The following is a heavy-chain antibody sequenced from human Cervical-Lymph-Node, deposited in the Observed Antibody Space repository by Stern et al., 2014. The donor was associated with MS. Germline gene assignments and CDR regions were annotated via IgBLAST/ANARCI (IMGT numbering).Heavy chain of an antibody. D-gene: IGHD2-8*02. CDR1: GDSISSYTHY. Sequence: QVQLQESGPGLVKPSETLSLTCAVSGDSISSYTHYWAWIRQPPGKGLEWIGTVYSSGPTYYSPSLKSPVTIPVDTPKNPFSLGLTSVPAADTAVYYCAKHACTGAACPFDLWGQGTLVTVSS. CDR3: AKHACTGAACPFDL. J-gene: IGHJ4*02. CDR2: VYSSGPT. V-gene: IGHV4-39*01.